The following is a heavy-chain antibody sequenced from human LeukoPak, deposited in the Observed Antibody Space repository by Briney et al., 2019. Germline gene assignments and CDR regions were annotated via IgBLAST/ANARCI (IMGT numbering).Heavy chain of an antibody. CDR3: ARARITFYYDSNGPYFDY. D-gene: IGHD3-22*01. Sequence: PGGSLRLFCATSGFTFSTYAMSWVRQAPGKGLEWVSAISGSGGSTYYADSVKGRCTISRDNAKNTLYLQMNSLRVEDTAVYYCARARITFYYDSNGPYFDYWGQGNLVTVSS. V-gene: IGHV3-23*01. CDR2: ISGSGGST. CDR1: GFTFSTYA. J-gene: IGHJ4*02.